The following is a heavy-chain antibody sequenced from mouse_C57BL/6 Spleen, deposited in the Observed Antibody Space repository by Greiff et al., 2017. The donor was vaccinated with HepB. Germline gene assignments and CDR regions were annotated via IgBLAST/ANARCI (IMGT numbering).Heavy chain of an antibody. Sequence: VNVVESGPELVKPGASVKISCKASGYAFSSSWMNWVKQRPGKGLEWIGRIYPGDGDTNYNGKFKGKATLTADKSSSTAYMQLSSLTSEDSAVYFCARDGSSYWGQGTTLTVSS. CDR1: GYAFSSSW. V-gene: IGHV1-82*01. CDR2: IYPGDGDT. J-gene: IGHJ2*01. D-gene: IGHD1-1*01. CDR3: ARDGSSY.